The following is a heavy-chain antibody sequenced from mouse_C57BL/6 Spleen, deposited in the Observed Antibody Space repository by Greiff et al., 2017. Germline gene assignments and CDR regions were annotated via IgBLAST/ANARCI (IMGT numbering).Heavy chain of an antibody. J-gene: IGHJ4*01. V-gene: IGHV1-18*01. CDR2: INPNNGGT. Sequence: EVQLQQSGPELVKPGASVKIPCKASGYTFTDYNMDWVKQSHGESLEWIGDINPNNGGTIYNQKFKGKATLTVDKYSSTAYMERRSLASEDTAVYYCAREGDYEGIMDYWGKGTSVTVSS. CDR3: AREGDYEGIMDY. CDR1: GYTFTDYN. D-gene: IGHD2-4*01.